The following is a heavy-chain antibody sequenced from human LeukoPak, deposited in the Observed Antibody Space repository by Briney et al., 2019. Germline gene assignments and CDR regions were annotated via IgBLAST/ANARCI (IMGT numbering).Heavy chain of an antibody. CDR3: ARLPSDSTGYANLIDY. Sequence: GGSLRLSRAASGFSVSSNFMSWVRQAPGKGLEWVSIIYSGGSTYYVDSVKGRFSISRDNSKNTLYLQMNSLRAEDTAIYYCARLPSDSTGYANLIDYWGQGTLVTVSS. V-gene: IGHV3-53*01. J-gene: IGHJ4*02. CDR1: GFSVSSNF. CDR2: IYSGGST. D-gene: IGHD3-22*01.